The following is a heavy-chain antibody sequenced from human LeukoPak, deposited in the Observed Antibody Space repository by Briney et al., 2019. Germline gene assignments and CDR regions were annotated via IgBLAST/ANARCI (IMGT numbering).Heavy chain of an antibody. V-gene: IGHV3-7*01. J-gene: IGHJ4*02. D-gene: IGHD3-3*01. CDR3: ARLREIPVFGVVTKSTSYFDY. CDR1: GFTFTNYW. Sequence: GGSLRLSCAASGFTFTNYWMSWVRQAPGKGLELVANIKQDSNEKYYVDSVKGRFTISRDNAKNSLYLQMNSLRAEDTAVYYCARLREIPVFGVVTKSTSYFDYWGQGTLVTVSS. CDR2: IKQDSNEK.